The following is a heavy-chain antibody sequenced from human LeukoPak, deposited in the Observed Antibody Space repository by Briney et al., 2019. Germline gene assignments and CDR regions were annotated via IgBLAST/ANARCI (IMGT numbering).Heavy chain of an antibody. CDR1: GYSFTSYW. Sequence: GESLKISCKGSGYSFTSYWITWVRQMPGKGLEWMGRIDPSDSYTNYSPSFQGHVTISADKSNSTAYLQWSSLKASDTAMYYCARGPYTSSAYYFDYWGQGTLVTVSS. D-gene: IGHD6-13*01. V-gene: IGHV5-10-1*01. CDR2: IDPSDSYT. CDR3: ARGPYTSSAYYFDY. J-gene: IGHJ4*02.